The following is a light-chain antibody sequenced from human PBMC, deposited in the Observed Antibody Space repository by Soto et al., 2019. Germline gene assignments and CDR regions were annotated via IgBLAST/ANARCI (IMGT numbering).Light chain of an antibody. CDR3: QQSFTTPLT. J-gene: IGKJ4*01. CDR2: VAA. CDR1: QSDGRC. V-gene: IGKV1-39*01. Sequence: DIQMTQSPSSLSASVGDRVTITCRASQSDGRCLNWYQQKPGKAHTVLSNVAATLRSGVPSRVSGSGSGTDVNLTINSLQPEDFATYFCQQSFTTPLTFGGGTKVEIK.